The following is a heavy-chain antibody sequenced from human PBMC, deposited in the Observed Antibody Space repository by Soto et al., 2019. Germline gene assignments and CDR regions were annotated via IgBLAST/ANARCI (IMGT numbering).Heavy chain of an antibody. CDR3: ARGAYYYDSSGLSY. V-gene: IGHV3-48*01. J-gene: IGHJ4*02. Sequence: PGGSLRLSCAASGFTFSSYNMNWVRQAPGKGLEWVSYIRSSSSTIYYADSVKGRFTISRDNAKNSLYLQMNSLRAEDTAVYYCARGAYYYDSSGLSYWGQGTLVTVSS. CDR2: IRSSSSTI. D-gene: IGHD3-22*01. CDR1: GFTFSSYN.